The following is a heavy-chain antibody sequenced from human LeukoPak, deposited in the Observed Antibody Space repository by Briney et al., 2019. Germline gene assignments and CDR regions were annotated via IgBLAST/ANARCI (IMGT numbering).Heavy chain of an antibody. J-gene: IGHJ4*02. CDR1: GFTFSSYA. D-gene: IGHD2-8*01. CDR3: AKSSNGLFDY. V-gene: IGHV3-23*01. CDR2: ISGSGGST. Sequence: PGGSLRLSCAASGFTFSSYAMSWVRRAPGKGLEWVSAISGSGGSTYYADSEKGRFTISRDNSKNTLYLQMNSLRAEDTAVYYCAKSSNGLFDYWGQGTLVTVSS.